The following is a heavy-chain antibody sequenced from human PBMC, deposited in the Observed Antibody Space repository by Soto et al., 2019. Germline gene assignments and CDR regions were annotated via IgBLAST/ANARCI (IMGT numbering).Heavy chain of an antibody. V-gene: IGHV4-59*01. Sequence: SETLSLTCTVSGGSISSYYWSWIRQPPGKGLEWIGYIYYSGSTNYNPSLKSRVTISVDTSKNQFSLKLSSVTAADTAVYYCARVDPGGYYGMDVWGQGTTVTVSS. D-gene: IGHD1-26*01. CDR3: ARVDPGGYYGMDV. CDR1: GGSISSYY. J-gene: IGHJ6*02. CDR2: IYYSGST.